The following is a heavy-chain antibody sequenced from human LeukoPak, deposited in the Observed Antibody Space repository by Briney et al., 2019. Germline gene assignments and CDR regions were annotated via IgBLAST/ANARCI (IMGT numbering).Heavy chain of an antibody. CDR1: GYTFTGYY. CDR3: ATVPIYDSSGYPFDY. CDR2: INPNSGGT. V-gene: IGHV1-2*02. D-gene: IGHD3-22*01. Sequence: ASVKVSCKASGYTFTGYYMHWVRQAPGQGLEWTGWINPNSGGTNYAQKFQGRVTMTEDTSTDTAYMELSSLRSEDTAVYYCATVPIYDSSGYPFDYWGQGTLVTVSS. J-gene: IGHJ4*02.